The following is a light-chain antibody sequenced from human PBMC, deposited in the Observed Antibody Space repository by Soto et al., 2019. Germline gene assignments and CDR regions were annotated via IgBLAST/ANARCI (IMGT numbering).Light chain of an antibody. J-gene: IGKJ1*01. CDR1: QSVSSN. CDR2: GAS. CDR3: QQYSNWPQT. Sequence: EIVMTQSPATLSVSPGERATLSCRASQSVSSNLAWYQQKPGQAPSLLIYGASTRATGIPARFSGSVSGTEFTLTISSLLSEDFAVYYCQQYSNWPQTFGQGTKVEIQ. V-gene: IGKV3-15*01.